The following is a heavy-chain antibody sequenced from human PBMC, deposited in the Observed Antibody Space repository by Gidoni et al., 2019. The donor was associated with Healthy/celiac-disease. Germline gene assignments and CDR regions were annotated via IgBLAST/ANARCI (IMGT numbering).Heavy chain of an antibody. CDR3: ATYVGYSSSWYFDY. D-gene: IGHD6-13*01. J-gene: IGHJ4*02. CDR1: GGSISSSSYY. Sequence: QLQLQESGPGLVKPSETLSLTCTVSGGSISSSSYYWGWIRQPPGKGLEWIGSIYYSGSTYYNPSLKSRVTISVDTSKNQFSLKLSSVTAADTAVYYCATYVGYSSSWYFDYWGQGTLVTVSS. V-gene: IGHV4-39*01. CDR2: IYYSGST.